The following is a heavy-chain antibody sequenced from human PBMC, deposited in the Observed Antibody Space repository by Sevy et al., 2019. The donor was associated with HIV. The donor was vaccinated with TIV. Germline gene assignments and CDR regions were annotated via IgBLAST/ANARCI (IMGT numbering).Heavy chain of an antibody. Sequence: ASVKVSCKASGYTFTSYDINWLRQATGQGLEWMGWMNPNSGNTGYAQKFQGRVIITRNSSISTAYMELSSLRSEDTAVYYCAGEVEGIAAAGTSYYYYMDVWGKGTTVTVSS. J-gene: IGHJ6*03. CDR2: MNPNSGNT. V-gene: IGHV1-8*03. CDR3: AGEVEGIAAAGTSYYYYMDV. D-gene: IGHD6-13*01. CDR1: GYTFTSYD.